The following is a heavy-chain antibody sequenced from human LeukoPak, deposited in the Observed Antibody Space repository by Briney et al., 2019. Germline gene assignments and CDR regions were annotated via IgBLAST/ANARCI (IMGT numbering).Heavy chain of an antibody. CDR2: LDTGGAT. D-gene: IGHD3-10*01. J-gene: IGHJ3*01. CDR1: GFTVRSHF. Sequence: TGGSLRLSCAVSGFTVRSHFMAWVRQAPGKGLEWVSVLDTGGATHYADSVKGRFTISRDNTWNTLFLQMNSLRDEDTAVYYCAREFRDAFDVWGQGTRVTVSS. V-gene: IGHV3-53*01. CDR3: AREFRDAFDV.